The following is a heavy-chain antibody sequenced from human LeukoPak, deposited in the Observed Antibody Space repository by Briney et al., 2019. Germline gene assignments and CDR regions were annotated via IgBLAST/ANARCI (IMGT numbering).Heavy chain of an antibody. CDR2: IKQGGSEK. CDR1: GFTFSSYW. J-gene: IGHJ4*02. D-gene: IGHD3-22*01. V-gene: IGHV3-7*01. Sequence: GGSLRLSCAASGFTFSSYWMTWVRQAPGKGLEWVADIKQGGSEKYYVDSVKGRFTISRVNAKNSLYLQMDSLRAEDTAVYYCARLAGTFYYDSTVDYWGQGTLVTVSS. CDR3: ARLAGTFYYDSTVDY.